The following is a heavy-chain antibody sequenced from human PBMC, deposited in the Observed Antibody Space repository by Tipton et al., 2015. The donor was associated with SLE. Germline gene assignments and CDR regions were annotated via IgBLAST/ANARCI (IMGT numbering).Heavy chain of an antibody. D-gene: IGHD3-10*01. J-gene: IGHJ4*02. CDR2: MSSSRSYI. CDR1: GFTFSSYS. V-gene: IGHV3-21*01. CDR3: ATSSGTEHYFDY. Sequence: LSLTCAASGFTFSSYSMNWVRQAPGKGLEWVSSMSSSRSYIFYADSVKGRFTISRDNAKKSLYLQMNSLRDEDTAVYYCATSSGTEHYFDYWGQGTLVTVSS.